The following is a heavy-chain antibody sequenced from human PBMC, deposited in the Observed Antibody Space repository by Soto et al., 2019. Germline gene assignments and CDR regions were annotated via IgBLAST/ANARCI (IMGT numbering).Heavy chain of an antibody. CDR3: ARDLETTVASFDF. Sequence: EVQLVESGGGLVKPGESLRLSCAASGFTFSTYTMNWVRQAPGKGLEWVSSISSSSGSIYYAASVKGRFTISRDNAKNSLSLQMNSLRAEDTAVYYCARDLETTVASFDFWGLGTLVTVS. V-gene: IGHV3-21*01. CDR2: ISSSSGSI. D-gene: IGHD4-4*01. J-gene: IGHJ4*02. CDR1: GFTFSTYT.